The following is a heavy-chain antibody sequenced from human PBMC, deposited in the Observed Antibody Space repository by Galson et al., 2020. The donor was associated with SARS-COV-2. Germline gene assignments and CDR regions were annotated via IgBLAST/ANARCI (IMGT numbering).Heavy chain of an antibody. Sequence: GESLKISCKGSGYSFNRYWIGWVRQMPGKGLEWVGFIYPGDSDTRYSPSFQGQVTISADKSITTAYLQWSSLKASDTAMYYCATTGGYSGYDWGYWGQGTLVTVSS. CDR3: ATTGGYSGYDWGY. CDR2: IYPGDSDT. CDR1: GYSFNRYW. D-gene: IGHD5-12*01. J-gene: IGHJ4*02. V-gene: IGHV5-51*01.